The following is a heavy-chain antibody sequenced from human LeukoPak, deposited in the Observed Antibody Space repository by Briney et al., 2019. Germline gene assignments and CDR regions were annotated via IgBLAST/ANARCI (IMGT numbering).Heavy chain of an antibody. V-gene: IGHV1-8*01. CDR2: MNPNTGRT. CDR1: RYTFTSYD. CDR3: ARLSQTPDYYSNGGYYYLGY. J-gene: IGHJ4*02. Sequence: GASVKVSCKASRYTFTSYDINWVRETAGQRLERMGWMNPNTGRTGFAQKFQGRLTMTRDASISTAYMELSSLRSDDTAVYYCARLSQTPDYYSNGGYYYLGYWGQGTPVTVSS. D-gene: IGHD3-22*01.